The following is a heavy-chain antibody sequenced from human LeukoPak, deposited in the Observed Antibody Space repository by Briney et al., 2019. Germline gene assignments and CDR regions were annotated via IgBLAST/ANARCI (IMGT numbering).Heavy chain of an antibody. CDR1: GGTFSSYA. J-gene: IGHJ6*03. D-gene: IGHD1-26*01. CDR2: IIPIFGTA. V-gene: IGHV1-69*05. CDR3: ASFSRVGAVQLYYYYYYLDV. Sequence: ASVKVSCKASGGTFSSYAISWVRQAPGQGLERMGGIIPIFGTANYAQKFQGRVTITTDESTSTAYMELSSLRSEDTAVYYCASFSRVGAVQLYYYYYYLDVWGKGTTVTVSS.